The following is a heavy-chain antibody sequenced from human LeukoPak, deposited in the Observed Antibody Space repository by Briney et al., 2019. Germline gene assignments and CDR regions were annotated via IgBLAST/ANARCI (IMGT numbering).Heavy chain of an antibody. V-gene: IGHV3-21*01. CDR3: ARDPAYCGGDCPIDY. J-gene: IGHJ4*02. CDR1: GFIFSSYS. D-gene: IGHD2-21*02. Sequence: GGSLRLSCVASGFIFSSYSMNWVRQAPGKGLEWVSSISSSSSYIYYADSVKGRFTISRDNAKNSLYLQMNSLRAEDTAVYYCARDPAYCGGDCPIDYWGQGTLVTVSS. CDR2: ISSSSSYI.